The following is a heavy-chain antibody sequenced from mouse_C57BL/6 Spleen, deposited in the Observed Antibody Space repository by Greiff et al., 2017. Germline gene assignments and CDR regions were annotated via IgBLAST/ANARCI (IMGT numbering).Heavy chain of an antibody. CDR2: IYPGDGDT. CDR3: ARWGYTLYDFDY. J-gene: IGHJ2*01. CDR1: GYAFSSYW. V-gene: IGHV1-80*01. D-gene: IGHD3-1*01. Sequence: QVHVKQSGAELVKPGASVKISCKASGYAFSSYWMNWVKQRPGKGLEWIGQIYPGDGDTNYNGKFKGKATMTADKSSSTAYMQLSSLTTEDSAVYFCARWGYTLYDFDYWGQGTTRTVSS.